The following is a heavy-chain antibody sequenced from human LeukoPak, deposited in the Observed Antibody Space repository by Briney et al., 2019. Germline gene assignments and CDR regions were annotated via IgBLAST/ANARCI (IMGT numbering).Heavy chain of an antibody. V-gene: IGHV1-2*02. J-gene: IGHJ3*02. Sequence: ASVKVSCKASGYTFTGYYMHWVRQAPGQGLEWMGWINPNSGGTNYAQKFQGRVTMTRDTPISTAYMELSRLRSDDTAVYYCARACSGGSCYFGAYDAFDIWGQGTMVTVSS. CDR3: ARACSGGSCYFGAYDAFDI. CDR2: INPNSGGT. D-gene: IGHD2-15*01. CDR1: GYTFTGYY.